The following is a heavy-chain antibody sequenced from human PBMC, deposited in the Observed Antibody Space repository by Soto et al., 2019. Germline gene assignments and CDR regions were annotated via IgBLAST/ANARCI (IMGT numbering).Heavy chain of an antibody. Sequence: QVQLVQSGAEVKKPGSSVKVACKTSGDTFRTSAISWMRQAPGHGLEWLGAIIPIFDRANYAQKFQGRVTITADEVTTTVYMELSSLRSDDTAVYYCESVVVADATHRFLGYFETWGQGVLVTVSS. D-gene: IGHD2-15*01. CDR1: GDTFRTSA. J-gene: IGHJ5*02. V-gene: IGHV1-69*12. CDR3: ESVVVADATHRFLGYFET. CDR2: IIPIFDRA.